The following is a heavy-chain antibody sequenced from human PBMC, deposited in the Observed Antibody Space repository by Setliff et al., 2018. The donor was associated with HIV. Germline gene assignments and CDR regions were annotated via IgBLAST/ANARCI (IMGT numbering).Heavy chain of an antibody. D-gene: IGHD3-9*01. CDR2: ISYTGST. V-gene: IGHV4-39*01. J-gene: IGHJ4*02. CDR3: ARQTWEYYDTLTGHYRSPKNFDS. CDR1: GGSINRSNYY. Sequence: PSETLSLTCTVPGGSINRSNYYWGWIRQPPGKGLEWIGTISYTGSTYYDPSLKSRVTISLDTSKNQFFLKLSSVTAPDTAIYYCARQTWEYYDTLTGHYRSPKNFDSWGQGTLVTSPQ.